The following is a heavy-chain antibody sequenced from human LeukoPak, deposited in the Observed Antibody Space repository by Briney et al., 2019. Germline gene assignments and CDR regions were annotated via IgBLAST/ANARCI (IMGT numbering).Heavy chain of an antibody. J-gene: IGHJ6*03. CDR3: ARAIARYCSSTSCYTLGYYYYMDV. Sequence: SETLSLTCTVSGGSISSHYWSWIRQPPGKGLEWIGYIYYSGSTNYNPSLKSRVTISVDTSKNQFSLKLSSVTAADTAVYYCARAIARYCSSTSCYTLGYYYYMDVWGKGTTVTVSS. CDR1: GGSISSHY. D-gene: IGHD2-2*02. CDR2: IYYSGST. V-gene: IGHV4-59*11.